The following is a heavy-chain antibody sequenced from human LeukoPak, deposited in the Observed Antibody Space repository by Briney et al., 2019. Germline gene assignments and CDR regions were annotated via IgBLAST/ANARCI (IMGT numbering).Heavy chain of an antibody. J-gene: IGHJ4*02. CDR3: PRWSSNLVPGPAMN. CDR2: IYHTGST. V-gene: IGHV4-38-2*02. D-gene: IGHD2-2*01. Sequence: PSEPLSLTCNVSNFSIISGYYWGWIRQPPGKGLEWIGSIYHTGSTYSNPSLKSRVTISVDPSKNLFSLRLSSVTAADTATYYCPRWSSNLVPGPAMNWARGTQATVS. CDR1: NFSIISGYY.